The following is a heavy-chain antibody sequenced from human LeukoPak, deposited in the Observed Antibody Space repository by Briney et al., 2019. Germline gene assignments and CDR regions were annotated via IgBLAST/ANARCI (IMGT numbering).Heavy chain of an antibody. D-gene: IGHD6-19*01. CDR3: ARYSSGWKDAFDV. J-gene: IGHJ3*01. Sequence: PSETLSLTCTVSGGSISTYSWTWIRQPPGKGLEWIGNIYYSGSTNYNPSLKSRVTISVDTSKNQFSLKLSSVTAADTAMYYCARYSSGWKDAFDVWGQGTMVTVSS. V-gene: IGHV4-59*08. CDR2: IYYSGST. CDR1: GGSISTYS.